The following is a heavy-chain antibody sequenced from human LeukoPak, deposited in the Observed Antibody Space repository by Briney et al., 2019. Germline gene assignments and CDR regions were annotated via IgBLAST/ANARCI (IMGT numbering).Heavy chain of an antibody. CDR2: ISSSGSTI. CDR1: AFTFRDYY. CDR3: AREDGYNSVAMDV. J-gene: IGHJ6*03. Sequence: GGSLRLSXAASAFTFRDYYMSWIRQAPGRGLEWVSYISSSGSTIYYADSVKGRFTISRDNAKNSLYLQMNSLRAEDTAVYYCAREDGYNSVAMDVWGKGTTVTVSS. D-gene: IGHD5-24*01. V-gene: IGHV3-11*04.